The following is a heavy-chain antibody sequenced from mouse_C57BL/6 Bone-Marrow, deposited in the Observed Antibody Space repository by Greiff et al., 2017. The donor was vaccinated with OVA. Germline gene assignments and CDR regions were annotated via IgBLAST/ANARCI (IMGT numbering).Heavy chain of an antibody. CDR1: GFTFSDFY. CDR3: ARGSYYSKGDAMDY. J-gene: IGHJ4*01. CDR2: SRNKANDYTT. V-gene: IGHV7-1*01. D-gene: IGHD2-5*01. Sequence: EVQLVESGGGLVQSGRSLRLSCATSGFTFSDFYMEWVRQAPGKGLEWIAASRNKANDYTTEYSASVKGRFIVSRDTSQSILYLQMNALRAEDTAIYYSARGSYYSKGDAMDYWGQGTSVTVSS.